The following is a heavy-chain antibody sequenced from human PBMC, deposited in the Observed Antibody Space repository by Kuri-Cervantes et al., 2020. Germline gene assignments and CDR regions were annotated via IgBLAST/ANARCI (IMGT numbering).Heavy chain of an antibody. CDR2: IYYSGST. CDR1: GGSISSYY. CDR3: AREKWSSYYYDSSDYYYYGMDV. V-gene: IGHV4-59*01. Sequence: SETLSLTCTVSGGSISSYYWSWIRQPPGKGLEWIGNIYYSGSTNYNPSLKSRVTISVDTSKNQFSLKLSSVTAADTAVYYCAREKWSSYYYDSSDYYYYGMDVWGQGTTVTVSS. J-gene: IGHJ6*02. D-gene: IGHD3-22*01.